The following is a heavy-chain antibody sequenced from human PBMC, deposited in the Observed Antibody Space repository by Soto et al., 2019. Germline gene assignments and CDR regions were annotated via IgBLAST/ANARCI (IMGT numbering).Heavy chain of an antibody. CDR1: GYTFTSYY. CDR3: ARDLSNSWYVDYYGMDV. Sequence: ASVKVSCKASGYTFTSYYMHWVRQAPGQGLEWMGIINPSGGSTSYAQKFQGRVTMTRDTSTSTVYMELSSLRSEDTAVYYCARDLSNSWYVDYYGMDVWGQGTTVTVSS. V-gene: IGHV1-46*03. D-gene: IGHD6-13*01. CDR2: INPSGGST. J-gene: IGHJ6*02.